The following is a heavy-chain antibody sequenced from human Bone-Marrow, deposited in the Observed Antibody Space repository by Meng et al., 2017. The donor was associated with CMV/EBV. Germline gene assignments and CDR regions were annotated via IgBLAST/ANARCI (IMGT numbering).Heavy chain of an antibody. CDR3: AKDLPHASFAD. CDR1: GFSFSSRD. D-gene: IGHD5/OR15-5a*01. V-gene: IGHV3-30*02. J-gene: IGHJ4*01. Sequence: GESLKISCAASGFSFSSRDMHWVRQVPGEGLQWVASVLFDGSNKFYPDSVKGRFTISRDNSKGTLYLQMTNLKTEDTAVYYCAKDLPHASFADWGPGMLVNVSS. CDR2: VLFDGSNK.